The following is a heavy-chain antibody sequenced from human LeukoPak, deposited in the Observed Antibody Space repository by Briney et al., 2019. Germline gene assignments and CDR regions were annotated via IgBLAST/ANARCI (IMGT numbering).Heavy chain of an antibody. CDR3: AKDFLDQGLRYFDPSDY. V-gene: IGHV3-66*01. CDR1: GFSSSSYW. Sequence: VGSLRLSCAASGFSSSSYWMTWVRQAPGKGLEWVSGIYSGGSIYYADSVKGRFTISKDNSENTLYLQMNSLRAEDTAVYYCAKDFLDQGLRYFDPSDYWGQGTLVTVSS. CDR2: IYSGGSI. D-gene: IGHD3-9*01. J-gene: IGHJ4*02.